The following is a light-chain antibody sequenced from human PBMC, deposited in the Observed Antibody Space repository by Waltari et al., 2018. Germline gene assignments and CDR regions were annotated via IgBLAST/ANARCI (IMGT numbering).Light chain of an antibody. V-gene: IGKV4-1*01. J-gene: IGKJ2*01. CDR2: WAS. Sequence: DIVMTQSPDSLAVSLGERATINCKSSQSLVYSSNNKNYLAWYQQKPGQPPKLLVYWASTRESGVPDRFSGSGSGTDFTLTISSLQAEDVAVYYCQQYYTTLYTFGQGTKLEIK. CDR1: QSLVYSSNNKNY. CDR3: QQYYTTLYT.